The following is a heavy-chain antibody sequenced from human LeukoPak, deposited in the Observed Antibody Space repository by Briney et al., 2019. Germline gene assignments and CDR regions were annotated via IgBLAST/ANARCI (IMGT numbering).Heavy chain of an antibody. D-gene: IGHD3-22*01. J-gene: IGHJ3*02. CDR1: VFTFSSYS. V-gene: IGHV3-48*01. CDR2: ISSSSSTI. CDR3: ARDRRVTMIVVVITDAFDI. Sequence: PGGSLRLSCAASVFTFSSYSMNWVRQAPGKGLEWVSYISSSSSTIYYADSVKGRFTISRDNAKNSLYLQMNSLRAEDTAVYYCARDRRVTMIVVVITDAFDIWGQGTMVTVSS.